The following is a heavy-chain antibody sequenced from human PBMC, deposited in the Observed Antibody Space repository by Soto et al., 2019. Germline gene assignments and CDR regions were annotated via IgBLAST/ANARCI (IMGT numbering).Heavy chain of an antibody. J-gene: IGHJ6*02. D-gene: IGHD6-13*01. V-gene: IGHV3-74*01. CDR2: IIRDGSST. CDR1: GFTFSSSW. Sequence: EVQLVESGGGLVQPGGSLRLSCAASGFTFSSSWLPGAPQAPGKGLVWISRIIRDGSSTNYADSVKGRFTISRDNAKNTLYLEINSLRADDTAVYFCGRGGSGIYGMDIWGQGTTVTVSS. CDR3: GRGGSGIYGMDI.